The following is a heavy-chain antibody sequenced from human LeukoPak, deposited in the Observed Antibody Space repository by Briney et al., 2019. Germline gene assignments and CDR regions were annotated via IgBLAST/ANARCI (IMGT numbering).Heavy chain of an antibody. J-gene: IGHJ6*03. V-gene: IGHV4-61*02. CDR2: IYTSGST. Sequence: SSQTLSLTCTVSGGSISSGSYYWSWIRQPAGKGLEWIGRIYTSGSTNYNPSLKSRVTISVDTSKNQFSLKLSSVTAADTAVYYCARLVGTRWLRLEYMDVWGKGTTVTISS. D-gene: IGHD3-22*01. CDR3: ARLVGTRWLRLEYMDV. CDR1: GGSISSGSYY.